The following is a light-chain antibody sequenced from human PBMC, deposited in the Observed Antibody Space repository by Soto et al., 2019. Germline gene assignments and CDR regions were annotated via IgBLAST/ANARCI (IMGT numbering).Light chain of an antibody. CDR2: DAS. V-gene: IGKV3-11*01. CDR3: HQRSNWPPLT. CDR1: QSVGGY. Sequence: EIVLTQSPATLSLSPGERATLSCRASQSVGGYLDWYQQKPGQAPRLLIYDASNRASGIPARFSGSGSGTDFTLSISSLEPEDLAVYYWHQRSNWPPLTFVGGTKVEI. J-gene: IGKJ4*01.